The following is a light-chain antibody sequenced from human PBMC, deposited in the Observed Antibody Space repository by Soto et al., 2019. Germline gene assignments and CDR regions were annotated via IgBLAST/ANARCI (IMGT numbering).Light chain of an antibody. V-gene: IGLV2-14*01. CDR1: SSDVGGYNY. J-gene: IGLJ1*01. Sequence: QSALTQPASVSGSPGQSITISCTATSSDVGGYNYVSWYQQQPGKAPKFMIYDVTNRPSGVSNRFSGSKSGNTASLTISGLQAEDEADYYCCSYTTSNTRQIVFGTGTKVTV. CDR2: DVT. CDR3: CSYTTSNTRQIV.